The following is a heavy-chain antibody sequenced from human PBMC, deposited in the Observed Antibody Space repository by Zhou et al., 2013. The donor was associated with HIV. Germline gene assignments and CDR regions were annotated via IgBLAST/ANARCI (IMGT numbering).Heavy chain of an antibody. D-gene: IGHD3-10*01. CDR3: ARQRGGINVLFYYYLDV. V-gene: IGHV4-34*01. CDR1: GESFSDYY. CDR2: VNHFGSA. Sequence: QVQLQQWGAGLLKPSETLSLTCAVSGESFSDYYWGWIRQSPGKGLEWIGEVNHFGSATYNPSLRGRVTISVDTSKREFSLKLTSMTAADSAMYYCARQRGGINVLFYYYLDVWGKGPRSPSP. J-gene: IGHJ6*03.